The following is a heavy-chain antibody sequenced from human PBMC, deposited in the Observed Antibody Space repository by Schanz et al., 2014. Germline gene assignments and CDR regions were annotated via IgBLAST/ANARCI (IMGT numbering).Heavy chain of an antibody. Sequence: VQLVESGGGLVQPGGSLRLSCAASTFTFSSDWMSWVRQAPGKGLEWVAVIWSDGTNEYYADSVKGRFTISGDSSKYTVYIQMTCLRAEHTAVYYCARGGPAYYFDVWGQGTLVTVSS. CDR2: IWSDGTNE. CDR3: ARGGPAYYFDV. J-gene: IGHJ4*01. V-gene: IGHV3-33*08. CDR1: TFTFSSDW.